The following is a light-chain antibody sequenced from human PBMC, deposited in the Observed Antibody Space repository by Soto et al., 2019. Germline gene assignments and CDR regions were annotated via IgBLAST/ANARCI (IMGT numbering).Light chain of an antibody. CDR1: SSDIGGYNY. CDR2: EFS. J-gene: IGLJ1*01. CDR3: SSYRSIGSLV. V-gene: IGLV2-14*01. Sequence: QSVLTQAASGSGAPGQSITISCTGTSSDIGGYNYVSWYQQHPGKAPKVIIYEFSNRPSGVSSRFSGSKSGNTASLTISGLQAEDEADYYCSSYRSIGSLVFGTGTKVTVL.